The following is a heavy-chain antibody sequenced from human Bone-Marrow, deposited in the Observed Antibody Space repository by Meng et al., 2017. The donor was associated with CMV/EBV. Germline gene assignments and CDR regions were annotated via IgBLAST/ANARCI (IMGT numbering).Heavy chain of an antibody. J-gene: IGHJ4*02. V-gene: IGHV1-69*10. Sequence: SVKVSCKASGGTFSSYAISWVRQAPGQGLERMGGIIPILGIANYAQKFQGRVTITADKSTSTAYMELSSLRSEDTAVYYCAIRPYFGVVTTDYWGQGTLVTVSS. CDR1: GGTFSSYA. CDR2: IIPILGIA. CDR3: AIRPYFGVVTTDY. D-gene: IGHD3-3*01.